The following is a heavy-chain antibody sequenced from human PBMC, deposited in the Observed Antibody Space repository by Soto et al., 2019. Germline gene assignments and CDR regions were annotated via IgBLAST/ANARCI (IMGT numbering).Heavy chain of an antibody. CDR3: ARSRGEYCSGGSCYLFDY. CDR2: IIPIFGTA. D-gene: IGHD2-15*01. CDR1: GGTFSSYA. J-gene: IGHJ4*02. V-gene: IGHV1-69*13. Sequence: GASVKVSCKASGGTFSSYAISWVRQAPGQGLEWMGGIIPIFGTANYAQKFQGRVTITADESTSTAYMELSSLRSEDTAVYYCARSRGEYCSGGSCYLFDYWGQETLVTVSS.